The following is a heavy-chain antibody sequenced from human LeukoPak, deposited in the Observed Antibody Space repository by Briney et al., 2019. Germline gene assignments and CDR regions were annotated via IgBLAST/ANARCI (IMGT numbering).Heavy chain of an antibody. CDR2: IYYSGST. D-gene: IGHD1-1*01. CDR3: ARDSQLELHDAFDI. J-gene: IGHJ3*02. CDR1: GGSISSGGYS. V-gene: IGHV4-30-4*07. Sequence: SETLSLTCAVSGGSISSGGYSWSWIRQPPGKGLEWIGYIYYSGSTYYNPSLKSRVTISVDTSKNQFSLKLSSVTAADTAVYYCARDSQLELHDAFDIWGQGTMVTVSS.